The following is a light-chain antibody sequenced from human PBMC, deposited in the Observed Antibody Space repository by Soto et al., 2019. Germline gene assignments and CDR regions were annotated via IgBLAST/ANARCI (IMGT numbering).Light chain of an antibody. Sequence: QLVLTQPPSASASLGASVTLTCTLSSGYSDYKVDWYQQRPGKGPRFVMRVGTGGIVGSKGDGIPDRFSVLGSGLNRYLTSNNIQEEDESDYHCGADHGSGNNFIVVFGGGTKLTVL. CDR3: GADHGSGNNFIVV. V-gene: IGLV9-49*03. CDR1: SGYSDYK. J-gene: IGLJ2*01. CDR2: VGTGGIVG.